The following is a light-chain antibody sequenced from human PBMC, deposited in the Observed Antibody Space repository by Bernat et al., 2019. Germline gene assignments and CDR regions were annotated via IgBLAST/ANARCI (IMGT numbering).Light chain of an antibody. CDR3: SAWDSRLSVVL. Sequence: QAGLTQPPSVSKGLRQTATLTCTGNSNNVGDQGTAWLQQHQGHPPKLLSYRNNNRPSGISERFSASRSGNTASLTITGLQPEDEADYYCSAWDSRLSVVLFGGGTKLTVL. V-gene: IGLV10-54*04. CDR2: RNN. CDR1: SNNVGDQG. J-gene: IGLJ2*01.